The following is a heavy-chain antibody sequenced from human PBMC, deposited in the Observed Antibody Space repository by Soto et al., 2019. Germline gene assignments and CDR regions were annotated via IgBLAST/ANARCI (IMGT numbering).Heavy chain of an antibody. Sequence: LRLSCAASGFSFSSFAMTWVRQAPGRGLEWVAVISGSSSHIDYADSLRGRFTISRDNSKNTVYLEMNSLGVEDTATYYCAKDRGNSGWGSILEIWGQGALVTVSS. V-gene: IGHV3-23*01. CDR2: ISGSSSHI. J-gene: IGHJ4*02. CDR1: GFSFSSFA. CDR3: AKDRGNSGWGSILEI. D-gene: IGHD6-19*01.